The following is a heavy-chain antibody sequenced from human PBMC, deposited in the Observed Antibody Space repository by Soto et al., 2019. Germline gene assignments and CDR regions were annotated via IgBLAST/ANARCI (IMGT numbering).Heavy chain of an antibody. Sequence: QLQLQESGPGLVKPSETLSLTCSVSDDSINSGKYYWGWIRQASGKGLEWIGSIYYRGNAYYNPSLQTRVTISLDKSKSQFSLKLNSVTAADSAVYVCARLEGLASISYYFDFWGPGALVTVSS. D-gene: IGHD3-9*01. V-gene: IGHV4-39*01. CDR2: IYYRGNA. CDR1: DDSINSGKYY. CDR3: ARLEGLASISYYFDF. J-gene: IGHJ4*02.